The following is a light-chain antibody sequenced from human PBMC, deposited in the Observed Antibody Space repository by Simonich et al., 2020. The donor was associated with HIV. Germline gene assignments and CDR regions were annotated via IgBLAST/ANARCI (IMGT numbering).Light chain of an antibody. V-gene: IGKV4-1*01. CDR3: QQYYSTPPT. CDR1: QSVLYSSNNKNY. J-gene: IGKJ1*01. Sequence: DIVMTHSPDSLAVSLGERATIICKSSQSVLYSSNNKNYLAWYQQKPGQPPKLLRYWASTREAGVTDRFSSSGSGTDFTRTIRSLQAEDVAVYYCQQYYSTPPTFGQGTKVEIK. CDR2: WAS.